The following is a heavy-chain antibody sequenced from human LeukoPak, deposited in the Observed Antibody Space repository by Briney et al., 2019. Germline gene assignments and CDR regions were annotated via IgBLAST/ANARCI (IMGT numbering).Heavy chain of an antibody. CDR2: INPSGGST. Sequence: ASVKVSCKASGYTFTSYYMHWERQAPGQGLEWMGIINPSGGSTSYAQKFQGRVTMTRDMSTSTVYMELSSLRSEDTAVYYCARAAIAVAGDYHYHYMDVWGKGTTVTVSS. J-gene: IGHJ6*03. V-gene: IGHV1-46*01. CDR3: ARAAIAVAGDYHYHYMDV. CDR1: GYTFTSYY. D-gene: IGHD6-19*01.